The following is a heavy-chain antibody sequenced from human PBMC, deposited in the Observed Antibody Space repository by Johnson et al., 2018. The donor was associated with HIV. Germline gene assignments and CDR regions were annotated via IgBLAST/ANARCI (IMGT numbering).Heavy chain of an antibody. Sequence: VQLVESGGGVVQPGRSLRLSCAASGFSFDDYAMHWVRQAPGKGLEWVSGISWNSGSIGYADSVKGRFTISRDNAKNSLYLQMNSLRAEDTALYYCAKDRELLELSHAFDSWGQGTMVTVSS. V-gene: IGHV3-9*01. CDR2: ISWNSGSI. D-gene: IGHD1-7*01. CDR3: AKDRELLELSHAFDS. J-gene: IGHJ3*02. CDR1: GFSFDDYA.